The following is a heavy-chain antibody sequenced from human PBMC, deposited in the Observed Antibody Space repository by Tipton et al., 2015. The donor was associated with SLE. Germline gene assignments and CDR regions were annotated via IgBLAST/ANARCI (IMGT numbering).Heavy chain of an antibody. V-gene: IGHV5-51*03. CDR2: IYGGDSET. D-gene: IGHD2-2*01. J-gene: IGHJ4*02. CDR3: AKGQGYCSSTSCALFDY. Sequence: QSGPGVKKAGESLTISCKGSGYSFTNYWIGWVRQMPGRGLEWMGIIYGGDSETRYSPTFRGQVTISADKSISTAYLHWSGLKASVTAIYYCAKGQGYCSSTSCALFDYWGQGSLVTVSS. CDR1: GYSFTNYW.